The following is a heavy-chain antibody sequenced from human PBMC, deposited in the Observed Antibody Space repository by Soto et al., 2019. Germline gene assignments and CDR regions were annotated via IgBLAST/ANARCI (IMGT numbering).Heavy chain of an antibody. Sequence: EVQLVESGGGLVKPGGSLRLSCAASGFSFSSYSMNWVRRAPGKGLEWVSSISSSASHINYADSVKGRFTISRDNANKSLYLQMNSLRAEDTAVYYCASGYTRYCSGGTCYWFDPWGQGTLVTVSS. CDR3: ASGYTRYCSGGTCYWFDP. V-gene: IGHV3-21*01. J-gene: IGHJ5*02. CDR1: GFSFSSYS. CDR2: ISSSASHI. D-gene: IGHD2-15*01.